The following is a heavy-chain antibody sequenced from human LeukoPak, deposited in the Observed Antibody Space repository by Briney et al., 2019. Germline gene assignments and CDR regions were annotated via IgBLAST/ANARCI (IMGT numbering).Heavy chain of an antibody. CDR3: AKDRVLRFLEWPLFDY. J-gene: IGHJ4*02. CDR2: ISYDGSNK. D-gene: IGHD3-3*01. Sequence: PGGSLRLSCAASGFTFSSYGMHWVRQAPGKGLEWLAVISYDGSNKYYADSVKGRFTISRDNSKNTLYLQMNSLRAEDTAVYYCAKDRVLRFLEWPLFDYWGQGTLVTVSS. V-gene: IGHV3-30*18. CDR1: GFTFSSYG.